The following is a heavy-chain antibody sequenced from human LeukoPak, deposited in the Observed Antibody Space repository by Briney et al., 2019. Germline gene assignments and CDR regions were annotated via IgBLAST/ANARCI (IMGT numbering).Heavy chain of an antibody. D-gene: IGHD3-10*01. CDR1: GFTFSSYD. V-gene: IGHV3-13*01. CDR3: ARATHYYGSGSLYYYYGMDV. J-gene: IGHJ6*02. Sequence: PGGSLRLSCAASGFTFSSYDMHWVRQATGKGLEWVSAIGTAGDTYYPGSVKGRFTISRENAKNSSCLQMNSLRAGDTAVYYCARATHYYGSGSLYYYYGMDVWGQGTTVTVSS. CDR2: IGTAGDT.